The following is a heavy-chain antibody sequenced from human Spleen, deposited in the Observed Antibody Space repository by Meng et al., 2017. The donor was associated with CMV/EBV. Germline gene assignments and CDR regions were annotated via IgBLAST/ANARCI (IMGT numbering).Heavy chain of an antibody. CDR3: VRGGEHCTKTSCFH. CDR1: GFTFSSYS. D-gene: IGHD2-8*01. V-gene: IGHV3-21*06. J-gene: IGHJ4*02. Sequence: GESLKISCAASGFTFSSYSMNWVRQAPGKGLEWVSTTSTSGGFKRYGASVEGRFTISRDNTKNSMYLEMNNLRAEDTAVYYCVRGGEHCTKTSCFHWGQGTLVTVSS. CDR2: TSTSGGFK.